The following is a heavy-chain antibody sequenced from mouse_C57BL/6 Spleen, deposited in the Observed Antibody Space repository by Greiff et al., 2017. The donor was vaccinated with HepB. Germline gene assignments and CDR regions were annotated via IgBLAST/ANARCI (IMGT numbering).Heavy chain of an antibody. J-gene: IGHJ1*03. CDR2: IHPNSGST. CDR3: ARRAGWSFDV. Sequence: QVQLQQPGAELVKPGASVKLSCKASGYTFTSYWMHWVKQRPGQGLEWIGMIHPNSGSTNYNEKFKSKATLPVDKSSSTAYMQLSSLTSEDSAVYYCARRAGWSFDVWGTGTTVTVAS. V-gene: IGHV1-64*01. CDR1: GYTFTSYW.